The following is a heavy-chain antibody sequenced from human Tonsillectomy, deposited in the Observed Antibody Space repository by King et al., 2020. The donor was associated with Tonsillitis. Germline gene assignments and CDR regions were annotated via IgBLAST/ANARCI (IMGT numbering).Heavy chain of an antibody. Sequence: VQLVESGGGVVQPGRSLRLSCAASGFTFSSYGMHWVRQAPGKGLEWVAVISYDGSNKYYADSVKGRFPISRDNSKNTLYLQMNSLRAEDTAVYYCAKDNGTYFDYWGQGTLVTVSS. CDR2: ISYDGSNK. V-gene: IGHV3-30*18. D-gene: IGHD1-1*01. CDR1: GFTFSSYG. CDR3: AKDNGTYFDY. J-gene: IGHJ4*02.